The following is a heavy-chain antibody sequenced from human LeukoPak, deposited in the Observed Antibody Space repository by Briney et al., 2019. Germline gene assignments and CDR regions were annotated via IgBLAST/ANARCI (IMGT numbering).Heavy chain of an antibody. CDR3: ATHEVTAAAGTESDS. CDR2: IYPGDSDT. CDR1: GYSFTSYW. D-gene: IGHD6-13*01. J-gene: IGHJ4*02. Sequence: GESLKISCKGSGYSFTSYWIGWVRQMPGKGLEWMGIIYPGDSDTRYSPSFQGQVTISADKSLNTAYLQWNTLKTSDTAIYYCATHEVTAAAGTESDSWGQGTLVTVS. V-gene: IGHV5-51*01.